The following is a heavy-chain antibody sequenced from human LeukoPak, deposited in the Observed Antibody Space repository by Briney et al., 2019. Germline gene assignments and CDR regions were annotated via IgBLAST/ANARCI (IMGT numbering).Heavy chain of an antibody. CDR2: IWYDGSNK. CDR3: ARDLRLGYFDY. J-gene: IGHJ4*02. D-gene: IGHD3-16*01. CDR1: GFTFSSYG. Sequence: PGRSLRLSCAASGFTFSSYGMHWVRQAPGKGLEWVAVIWYDGSNKYYADSVKGRFTISRDNSKNTLYPQMNSLRAEDTAVYYCARDLRLGYFDYWGQGTLVTVSS. V-gene: IGHV3-33*01.